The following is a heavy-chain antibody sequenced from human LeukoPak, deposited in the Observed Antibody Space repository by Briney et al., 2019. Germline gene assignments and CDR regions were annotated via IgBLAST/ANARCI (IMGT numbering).Heavy chain of an antibody. CDR2: INPSGGST. V-gene: IGHV1-46*01. Sequence: ASVKVSCKTSGYTFTGYYIHWVRQAPGQGLEWMGIINPSGGSTSYAQKFQGRVTMTRDMSTSTVYMELSSLRSEDTAVYYCARIVFPLSFDIWGQGTMVTVSS. D-gene: IGHD2-21*01. CDR1: GYTFTGYY. CDR3: ARIVFPLSFDI. J-gene: IGHJ3*02.